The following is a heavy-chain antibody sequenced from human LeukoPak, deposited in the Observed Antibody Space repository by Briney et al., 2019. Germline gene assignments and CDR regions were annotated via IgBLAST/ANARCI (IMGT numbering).Heavy chain of an antibody. CDR2: IYYSGST. D-gene: IGHD3-3*01. Sequence: TFSSYAMSWIRQPPGKGLEWIGTIYYSGSTYYNPSLKSRVTISVETSKDQFSLKVNSVTAADTAVYYCATSNFWSGYSDYWGQGTLVTVSS. V-gene: IGHV4-39*01. CDR1: TFSSYA. CDR3: ATSNFWSGYSDY. J-gene: IGHJ4*02.